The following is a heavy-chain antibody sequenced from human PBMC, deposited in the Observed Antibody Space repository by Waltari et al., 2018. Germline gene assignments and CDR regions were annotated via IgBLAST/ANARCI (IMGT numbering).Heavy chain of an antibody. Sequence: QVQLQESGPGLVKPLETLSLTCTVSGGSISSYYWSWIRQPAGKGLEWIGRIYTSGSTNYNPSLKRRVTMPVDTSKNQFSLKLSSVTAADTAVYYCARDKNIVVVPAASTRYYYYYMDVWGKGTTVTISS. D-gene: IGHD2-2*01. CDR3: ARDKNIVVVPAASTRYYYYYMDV. CDR2: IYTSGST. J-gene: IGHJ6*03. CDR1: GGSISSYY. V-gene: IGHV4-4*07.